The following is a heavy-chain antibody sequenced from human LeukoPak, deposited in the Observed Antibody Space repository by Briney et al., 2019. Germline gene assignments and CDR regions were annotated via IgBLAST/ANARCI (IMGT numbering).Heavy chain of an antibody. D-gene: IGHD3-16*02. CDR3: AREHDYVWGSYRGGFDY. V-gene: IGHV3-11*01. CDR2: ISSSGSTI. J-gene: IGHJ4*02. CDR1: GFTFSDYY. Sequence: GGSLRLSCAASGFTFSDYYMSWIRQAPGKGLEWVSYISSSGSTIYYADSVKGRFTISRDNAKNSLYLQMNSLRAEDTAVYYCAREHDYVWGSYRGGFDYWGQGALVTVSS.